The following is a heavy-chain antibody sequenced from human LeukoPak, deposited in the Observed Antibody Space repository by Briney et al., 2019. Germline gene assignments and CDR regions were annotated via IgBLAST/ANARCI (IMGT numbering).Heavy chain of an antibody. CDR2: INHSGNT. CDR3: ARFVYGLDPYYYYYGMDV. V-gene: IGHV4-34*01. J-gene: IGHJ6*02. D-gene: IGHD2-8*02. CDR1: GGSFSGYY. Sequence: SETLSLTCAVYGGSFSGYYWSWIRQPPGKGREWIGEINHSGNTNYNPSLKSRVTISVDTSKNQFSLKLSSVTAADTAVYYCARFVYGLDPYYYYYGMDVWGQGTTVTVSS.